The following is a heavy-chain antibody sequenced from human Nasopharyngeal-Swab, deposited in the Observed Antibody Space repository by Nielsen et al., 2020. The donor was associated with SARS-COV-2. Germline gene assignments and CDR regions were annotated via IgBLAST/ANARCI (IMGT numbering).Heavy chain of an antibody. CDR1: GFSFTTYW. CDR2: INGDGTWI. D-gene: IGHD3-10*01. J-gene: IGHJ3*02. V-gene: IGHV3-74*01. CDR3: ARSAVGIRGVLDK. Sequence: GESLKISCVASGFSFTTYWMHWVRQAPGKGLVWVSRINGDGTWISYADSVKGRFTISRDNSKKTVYLQMNSLGGEDKAVYYCARSAVGIRGVLDKWGPGTKVTVSP.